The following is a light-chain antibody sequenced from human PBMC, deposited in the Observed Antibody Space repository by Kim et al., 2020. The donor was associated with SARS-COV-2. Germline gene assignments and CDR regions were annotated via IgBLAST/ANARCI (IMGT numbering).Light chain of an antibody. Sequence: SPGQTARISCSGEALRKKDAYWYQQKSGPAPVLVIYEDSKRTSGIPERFSGSSSGTMATLTISGAQAEDEDDYYCYSTDSSGNNRVFGGGTQLTVL. CDR2: EDS. V-gene: IGLV3-10*03. CDR1: ALRKKD. J-gene: IGLJ2*01. CDR3: YSTDSSGNNRV.